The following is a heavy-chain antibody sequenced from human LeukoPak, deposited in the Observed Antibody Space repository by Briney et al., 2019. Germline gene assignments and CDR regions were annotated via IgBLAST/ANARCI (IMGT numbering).Heavy chain of an antibody. V-gene: IGHV1-18*01. D-gene: IGHD3-22*01. CDR1: GYTFTSYG. Sequence: ASVKVPCKASGYTFTSYGISWVRQAPGQGLEWMGWISAYNGNTNYAQKLQGRVTMTTDTSTSTAYMELRSLRSDDTAVYYCARERRITMIVVAQRGMDVWGQGTTVTVSS. CDR3: ARERRITMIVVAQRGMDV. CDR2: ISAYNGNT. J-gene: IGHJ6*02.